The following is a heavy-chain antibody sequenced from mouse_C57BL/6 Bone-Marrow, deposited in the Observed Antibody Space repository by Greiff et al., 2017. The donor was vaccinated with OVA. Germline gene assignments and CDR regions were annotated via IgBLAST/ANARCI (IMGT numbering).Heavy chain of an antibody. CDR3: ARRYYGSSYEYFDV. CDR2: ISSGGSYT. V-gene: IGHV5-6*02. D-gene: IGHD1-1*01. CDR1: GFTFSSYG. J-gene: IGHJ1*03. Sequence: EVKLVESGGDLVKPGGSLKLSCAASGFTFSSYGMSWVRQTPDKRLEWVATISSGGSYTYYPDSVKGRFTLSRDNAKNTLYLQMSSLKSEDTAMYYCARRYYGSSYEYFDVWGTGTTVTVSA.